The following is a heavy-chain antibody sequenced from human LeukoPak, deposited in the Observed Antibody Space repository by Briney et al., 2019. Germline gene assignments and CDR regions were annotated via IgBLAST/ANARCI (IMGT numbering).Heavy chain of an antibody. D-gene: IGHD6-13*01. CDR2: ISSSGSTI. V-gene: IGHV3-48*03. J-gene: IGHJ5*02. Sequence: GGSLRLSCAASGFTFSSYEMNWVRQAPGKGLEWVSYISSSGSTIYYADSVKGRFTISRDNAKNSLYLQMNSLRAEDTAVYYCARDNRYSIFNWFDPWGQGTLVTVSS. CDR1: GFTFSSYE. CDR3: ARDNRYSIFNWFDP.